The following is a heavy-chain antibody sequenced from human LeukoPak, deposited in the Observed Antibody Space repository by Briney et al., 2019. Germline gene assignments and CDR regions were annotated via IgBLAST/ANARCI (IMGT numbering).Heavy chain of an antibody. V-gene: IGHV3-23*01. CDR3: AKDEQQLGRPFDP. D-gene: IGHD6-13*01. CDR2: ISGSGGST. Sequence: GGSLRLSCAASGFTFSSYAMSRVRQAPGKGLEWVSAISGSGGSTYYADSVKGRFTISRDNSKNTLCLQMNSLRAEDTAVYYCAKDEQQLGRPFDPWGQGTLVTVSS. CDR1: GFTFSSYA. J-gene: IGHJ5*02.